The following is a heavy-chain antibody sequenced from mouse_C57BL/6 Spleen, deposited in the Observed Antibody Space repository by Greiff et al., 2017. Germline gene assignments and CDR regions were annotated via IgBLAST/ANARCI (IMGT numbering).Heavy chain of an antibody. CDR3: ARGDSSGYLFAD. J-gene: IGHJ3*01. CDR2: IDPSDSYT. D-gene: IGHD3-2*02. V-gene: IGHV1-50*01. Sequence: QVQLQQPGAELVKPGASVKLSCKASGYTFTSYWMPWVKQRPGQGLEWIGEIDPSDSYTNYNQKFKGKATLTVDTSASTAYMQLSSLTSEDSAVYYCARGDSSGYLFADWSQGTLVTVSA. CDR1: GYTFTSYW.